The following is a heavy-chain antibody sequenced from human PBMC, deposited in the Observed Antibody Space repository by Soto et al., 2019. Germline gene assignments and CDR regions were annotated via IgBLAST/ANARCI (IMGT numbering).Heavy chain of an antibody. Sequence: EVQLLESGGGLVQPGGSLRLSCAASGFTFSSYAMSWVRQAPGKGLEWVSAISGSGGSTYYADSVKGRFTISRDNSKNTLYLQMNSLRVEDTPVYYCATNIEHSGYLEGVAFDIWGQGTLVTVSS. CDR1: GFTFSSYA. CDR3: ATNIEHSGYLEGVAFDI. D-gene: IGHD5-12*01. CDR2: ISGSGGST. V-gene: IGHV3-23*01. J-gene: IGHJ3*02.